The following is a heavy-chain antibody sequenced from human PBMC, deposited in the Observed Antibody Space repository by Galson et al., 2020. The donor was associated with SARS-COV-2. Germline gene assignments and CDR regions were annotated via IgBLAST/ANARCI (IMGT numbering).Heavy chain of an antibody. CDR2: VSPSGERT. J-gene: IGHJ3*02. Sequence: WGTLRLSCADSGFAISSYTLNWVRQAPGKGLEWVSGVSPSGERTYNANSVKGRFTISRDNSRNTLFLQMNSLRAGETAIYYCAKSRRFYDVLTGYYRGGNDHAFEIWGQGTMVSVSS. CDR3: AKSRRFYDVLTGYYRGGNDHAFEI. CDR1: GFAISSYT. V-gene: IGHV3-23*01. D-gene: IGHD3-9*01.